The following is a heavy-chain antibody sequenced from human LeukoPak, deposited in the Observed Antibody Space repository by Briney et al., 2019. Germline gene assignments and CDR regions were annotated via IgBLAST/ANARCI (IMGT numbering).Heavy chain of an antibody. D-gene: IGHD5-18*01. CDR3: ARVYSYGFDY. CDR2: ISYDGSNK. J-gene: IGHJ4*02. V-gene: IGHV3-30-3*01. CDR1: GFTFSSYA. Sequence: GGSLRLSCAASGFTFSSYAMHWVRQAPGKGLEWVAVISYDGSNKYYADSVKGRFTISRDNAKNSLYLQMNSLRAEDTAVYYCARVYSYGFDYWGQGTLVTVSS.